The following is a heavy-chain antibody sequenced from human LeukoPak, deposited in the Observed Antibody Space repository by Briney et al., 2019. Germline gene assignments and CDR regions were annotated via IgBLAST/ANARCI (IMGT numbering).Heavy chain of an antibody. J-gene: IGHJ3*02. CDR3: ARDRGSGAFDI. Sequence: ASVKVSCKASGGTFSSYAISWVRQAPGQGLEWMGGIIPIFGTADYAQKFQGRVTITTDESTSTAYMELSSLRSEDTAVYYCARDRGSGAFDIWGQRTMVTVSS. D-gene: IGHD3-10*01. CDR2: IIPIFGTA. CDR1: GGTFSSYA. V-gene: IGHV1-69*05.